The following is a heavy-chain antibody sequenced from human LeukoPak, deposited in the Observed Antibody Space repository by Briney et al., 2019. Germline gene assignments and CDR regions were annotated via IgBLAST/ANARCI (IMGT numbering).Heavy chain of an antibody. CDR3: ANEGMDV. CDR2: FDPEDGET. V-gene: IGHV1-24*01. J-gene: IGHJ6*02. D-gene: IGHD1-1*01. CDR1: GYTLTELS. Sequence: ASVKVSCKVSGYTLTELSMHWVRQAPGKGLEWMGGFDPEDGETIYAQKFQGRVTMTGDTSTDTAYMELSSLRSEDTAVYYCANEGMDVWGQGTTVTVSS.